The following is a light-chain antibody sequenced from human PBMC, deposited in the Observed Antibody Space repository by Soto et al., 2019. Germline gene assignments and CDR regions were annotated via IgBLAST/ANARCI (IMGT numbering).Light chain of an antibody. J-gene: IGLJ2*01. CDR1: SSDIGSNP. CDR2: RDN. Sequence: QSVLTQPPSASGTPGQRVAIACSGGSSDIGSNPVNWYLHLPGAAPKLLIYRDNQRASGVPDRFSGSKSGTSASLTISGLQVEDEADYFCSAWDDNIYGPVFGGGTKVTVL. CDR3: SAWDDNIYGPV. V-gene: IGLV1-44*01.